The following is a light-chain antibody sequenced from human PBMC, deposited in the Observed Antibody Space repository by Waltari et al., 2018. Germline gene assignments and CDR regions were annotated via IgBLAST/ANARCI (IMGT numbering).Light chain of an antibody. Sequence: DIVLTQSQDSLAVSLGERATIHCKSTQNILYSSEQKNYLAWYQQKAGQPPKLTIYLAPTRESRGPYRFSGSGSGTDFTLTISSLQAGDVAVYYCQQYYGIPFTFGPGTKVEIK. J-gene: IGKJ3*01. CDR3: QQYYGIPFT. CDR1: QNILYSSEQKNY. CDR2: LAP. V-gene: IGKV4-1*01.